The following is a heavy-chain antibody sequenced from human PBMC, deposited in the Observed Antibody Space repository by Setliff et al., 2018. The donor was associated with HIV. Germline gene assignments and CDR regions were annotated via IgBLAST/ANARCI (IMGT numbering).Heavy chain of an antibody. D-gene: IGHD4-17*01. J-gene: IGHJ6*03. V-gene: IGHV3-48*01. CDR2: ISSSSGTI. Sequence: PGGSLRLSCAASGFSFSIYEMNWVRQAPGKGLEWLSYISSSSGTILYADSMKGRFTISRDNSKNTLYLQLNSLRAEDTAVYYCAKDGYYGDFLFYYYYIDVWGKGTTVTVS. CDR3: AKDGYYGDFLFYYYYIDV. CDR1: GFSFSIYE.